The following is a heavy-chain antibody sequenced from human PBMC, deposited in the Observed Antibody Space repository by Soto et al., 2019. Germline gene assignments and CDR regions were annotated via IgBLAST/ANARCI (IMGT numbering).Heavy chain of an antibody. J-gene: IGHJ6*02. CDR1: GGSISSSSYY. CDR2: VYYSGST. D-gene: IGHD3-10*01. CDR3: ARHLVRGVIEYYYGMDV. V-gene: IGHV4-39*01. Sequence: SETLSLTCTVSGGSISSSSYYWGWILQPPGGGLEGIVSVYYSGSTYHNPSLKSRVTISVDTSKNQFALKLSSVTAADTAVYYCARHLVRGVIEYYYGMDVWGQGTTVTVAS.